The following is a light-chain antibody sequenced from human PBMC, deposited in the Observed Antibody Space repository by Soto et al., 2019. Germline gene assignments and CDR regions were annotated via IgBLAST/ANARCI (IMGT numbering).Light chain of an antibody. CDR1: SSDVGGYGY. J-gene: IGLJ2*01. V-gene: IGLV2-8*01. CDR3: RSYAGSNNFLLV. Sequence: QSALTQPPSASGSPGQSVTISCTGTSSDVGGYGYVSWYQQHPGRAPKLMIYEVTKRPSGVPDRFSGSKSGNTASLTVSGLPAEDEADYYCRSYAGSNNFLLVFGGGTKLTVL. CDR2: EVT.